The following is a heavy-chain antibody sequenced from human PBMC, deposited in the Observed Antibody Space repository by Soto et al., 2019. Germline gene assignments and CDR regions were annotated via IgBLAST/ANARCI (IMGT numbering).Heavy chain of an antibody. Sequence: PSETLSLTCTVSGGSISSYYWSWIRQPPGKGLEWIGYIYYSGSTNYNPSLKSRVTISVDTSKNQFSLKLSSVTAADTAVYYCARVFVVVPAASPYYYGMEVWGQGTTVTVSS. V-gene: IGHV4-59*08. D-gene: IGHD2-2*01. CDR1: GGSISSYY. CDR2: IYYSGST. CDR3: ARVFVVVPAASPYYYGMEV. J-gene: IGHJ6*02.